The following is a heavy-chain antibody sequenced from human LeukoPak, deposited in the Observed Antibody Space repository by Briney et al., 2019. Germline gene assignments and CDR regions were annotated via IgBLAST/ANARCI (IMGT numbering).Heavy chain of an antibody. J-gene: IGHJ5*02. CDR3: ARLSPVVPAATINWFDP. Sequence: SETLSLTCAVYGGSFSGYYWSWIRQPPGKGLEWIGEINHSGSANYNPSLKSRVTISVDTSKNQFSLKLSSVTAADTAVYYCARLSPVVPAATINWFDPWGQGTLVTVSS. CDR2: INHSGSA. CDR1: GGSFSGYY. V-gene: IGHV4-34*01. D-gene: IGHD2-2*01.